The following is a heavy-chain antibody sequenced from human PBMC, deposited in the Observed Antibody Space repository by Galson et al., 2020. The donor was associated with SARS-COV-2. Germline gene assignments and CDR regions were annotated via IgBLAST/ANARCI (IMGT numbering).Heavy chain of an antibody. V-gene: IGHV2-70*04. CDR2: IDWDDDK. J-gene: IGHJ3*02. Sequence: SGPTLMKPTQTLTLTCTFYGLSLSTSGMRVSWIRQPPGKALEWLARIDWDDDKFYSTSLKTRLTISKDTSKNQVVLTMTNMDPVDTATYYCVAPSTYPGYDAFNIWGQGTKVTVSA. D-gene: IGHD2-2*01. CDR1: GLSLSTSGMR. CDR3: VAPSTYPGYDAFNI.